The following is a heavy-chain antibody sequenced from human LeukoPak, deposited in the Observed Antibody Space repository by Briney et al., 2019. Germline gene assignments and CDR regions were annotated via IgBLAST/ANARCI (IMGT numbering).Heavy chain of an antibody. Sequence: GGSLRLSCAASGFIFSNYAMPWVRQAPGKGLEWVAVISYDGSNTYYADSVKGRFTISRDNSKNTLYLQMNSLRAEDTAVYYCARDLLWFGEAQRIPFDYWGQGTLVTVSS. CDR3: ARDLLWFGEAQRIPFDY. CDR1: GFIFSNYA. CDR2: ISYDGSNT. D-gene: IGHD3-10*01. J-gene: IGHJ4*02. V-gene: IGHV3-30-3*01.